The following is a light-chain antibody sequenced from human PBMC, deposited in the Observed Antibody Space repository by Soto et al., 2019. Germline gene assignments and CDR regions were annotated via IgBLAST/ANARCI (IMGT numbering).Light chain of an antibody. CDR1: RSNIGAGYD. J-gene: IGLJ3*02. V-gene: IGLV1-40*01. Sequence: QPVLTQPPSVSGAPGQRVTISCTGSRSNIGAGYDVHWYQQLPGTAPKLLIYGNSNRPSGVPDRFSGSKSGTSASLAITGLQAEDEADYYCQSYDSSLSGWLFGGGTKVTVL. CDR3: QSYDSSLSGWL. CDR2: GNS.